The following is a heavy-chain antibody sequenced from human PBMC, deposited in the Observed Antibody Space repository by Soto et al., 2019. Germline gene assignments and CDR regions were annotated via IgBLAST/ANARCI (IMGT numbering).Heavy chain of an antibody. J-gene: IGHJ4*02. CDR1: GGSISSSSYY. CDR3: ARQEWGSYRPYYFDY. CDR2: IYYSRST. V-gene: IGHV4-39*01. Sequence: QLQLQESGPGLVKPSETLSLTCTVSGGSISSSSYYWGWIRQPPGKGLEWIGSIYYSRSTYYNPSLKSRVTISVGTSKNQFSLKLSSVTAADTAVYYCARQEWGSYRPYYFDYWGQGTLVTVSS. D-gene: IGHD1-26*01.